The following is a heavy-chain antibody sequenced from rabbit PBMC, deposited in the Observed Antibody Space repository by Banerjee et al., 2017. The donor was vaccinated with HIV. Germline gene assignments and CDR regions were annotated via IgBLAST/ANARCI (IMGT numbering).Heavy chain of an antibody. CDR1: GFSFSGGYY. CDR2: IGTSSGST. V-gene: IGHV1S45*01. Sequence: QEQLVESGGGLVQPEGSLTLTCTASGFSFSGGYYMCWVRQAPGKGLEWIACIGTSSGSTWYASWAKGRFTISKTSSTTVTLQMTSLTDADTATYFCARGAGHADYGDASLWGPGTLVTVS. CDR3: ARGAGHADYGDASL. J-gene: IGHJ4*01. D-gene: IGHD2-1*01.